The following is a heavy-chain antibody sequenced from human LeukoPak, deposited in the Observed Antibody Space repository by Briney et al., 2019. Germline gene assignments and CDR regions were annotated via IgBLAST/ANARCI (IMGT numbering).Heavy chain of an antibody. CDR3: ARGLYDFWSGYYTGRFDY. J-gene: IGHJ4*02. V-gene: IGHV4-39*07. CDR2: INHSGST. Sequence: PSETLSLTCTVSGGSISSGGYYWSWIRQPPGKGLEWIGEINHSGSTNYNPSLKSRVTISVDTSKNQFSLKLSSVTAADTAVYYCARGLYDFWSGYYTGRFDYWGQGTLVTVSS. D-gene: IGHD3-3*01. CDR1: GGSISSGGYY.